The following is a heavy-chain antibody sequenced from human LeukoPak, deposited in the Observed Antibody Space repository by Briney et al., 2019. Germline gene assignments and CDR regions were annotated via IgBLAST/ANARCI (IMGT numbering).Heavy chain of an antibody. D-gene: IGHD3-10*01. CDR1: GYTFTGYY. V-gene: IGHV1-2*02. CDR3: ARDRSLLWFGDGGNWFDP. Sequence: ASVKVSCKASGYTFTGYYMHWVRQAPGQGLEWMGWINPNSGGTNYAQKFQGRVTMTRDTSISTAYMELSRLRSDDTAVYYCARDRSLLWFGDGGNWFDPWGQGTLVTVSS. CDR2: INPNSGGT. J-gene: IGHJ5*02.